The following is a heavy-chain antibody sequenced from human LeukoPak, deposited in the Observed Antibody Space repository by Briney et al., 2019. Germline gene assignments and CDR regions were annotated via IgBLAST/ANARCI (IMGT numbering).Heavy chain of an antibody. D-gene: IGHD6-13*01. Sequence: GGSLRLSCAASGFTFNSYAMSWVRQAPGKGLEWVSAISGSGGSTYYADSVKGRFTISRDNSKNTLYLQMNSLRAEDTAVYYCADNSRDYYYYGMDVWGQGTTVTVSS. CDR1: GFTFNSYA. V-gene: IGHV3-23*01. CDR2: ISGSGGST. J-gene: IGHJ6*02. CDR3: ADNSRDYYYYGMDV.